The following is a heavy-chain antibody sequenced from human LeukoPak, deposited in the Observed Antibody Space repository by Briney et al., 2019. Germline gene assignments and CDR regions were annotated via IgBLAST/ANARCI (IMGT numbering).Heavy chain of an antibody. J-gene: IGHJ4*02. CDR2: ISAYNGNT. D-gene: IGHD5-18*01. V-gene: IGHV1-18*01. CDR3: ARVEWGVDTAMVTDY. CDR1: GYTFTSYG. Sequence: ASVKDSCKASGYTFTSYGISWVRQAPGQGLEWMGWISAYNGNTNYAQKLQGRVTMTTDTSTSTAYMELRSLRSDDTAVYYCARVEWGVDTAMVTDYWGQGTLVTVSS.